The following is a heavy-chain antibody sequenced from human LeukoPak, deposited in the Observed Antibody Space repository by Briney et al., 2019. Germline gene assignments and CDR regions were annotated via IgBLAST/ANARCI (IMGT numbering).Heavy chain of an antibody. CDR3: ARWAIFSIGDPDY. CDR1: GYTFTGYY. CDR2: INPNSGGT. V-gene: IGHV1-2*04. Sequence: ASVKVSCKASGYTFTGYYMHWVRQAPGQGLEWMGWINPNSGGTNYAQKFQGWVTMTRDTSISTAYMELSRLRSDDTAVYYCARWAIFSIGDPDYWGQGTLVTVSS. J-gene: IGHJ4*02. D-gene: IGHD3-9*01.